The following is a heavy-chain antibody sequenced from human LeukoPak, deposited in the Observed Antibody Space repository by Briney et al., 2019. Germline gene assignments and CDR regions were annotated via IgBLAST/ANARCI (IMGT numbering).Heavy chain of an antibody. Sequence: SETLSLTCAVSGGSISSSNWWSWVRQPPGKGLEWIGEIYHSGSTNYNPSLKSRVTISVDTSKNQFSLKLSSVTAADTAVYYCARDKRYGDYYFDYWGQGTLVTVSS. CDR2: IYHSGST. CDR1: GGSISSSNW. D-gene: IGHD4-17*01. V-gene: IGHV4-4*02. CDR3: ARDKRYGDYYFDY. J-gene: IGHJ4*02.